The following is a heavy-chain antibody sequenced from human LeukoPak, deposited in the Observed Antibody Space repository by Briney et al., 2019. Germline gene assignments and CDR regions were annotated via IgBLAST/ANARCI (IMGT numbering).Heavy chain of an antibody. V-gene: IGHV3-33*06. CDR1: GFTFSSYG. Sequence: GGSLRRSCAASGFTFSSYGMHWVRQAPGKGLEGVAVIWYDGSNKYYADSVKGRFSISRDNSKNTLYLQMNSLRAEDTAVYYCAKDTSYGYIHWGQGTLVTVSS. J-gene: IGHJ4*02. CDR3: AKDTSYGYIH. D-gene: IGHD5-18*01. CDR2: IWYDGSNK.